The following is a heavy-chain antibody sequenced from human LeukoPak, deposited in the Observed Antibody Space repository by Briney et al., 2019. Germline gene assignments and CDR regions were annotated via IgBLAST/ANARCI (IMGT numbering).Heavy chain of an antibody. CDR2: INPNSGGT. Sequence: GASVKVSCKASGYTFTGYYMHWVRQAPGQGLEWMGWINPNSGGTNYAQKFQGRVTMTRDTSISTAYMELSRLRSDDTAVYYCARPLSIAAAGTGYWGQGTLVTVSS. V-gene: IGHV1-2*02. CDR1: GYTFTGYY. J-gene: IGHJ4*02. D-gene: IGHD6-13*01. CDR3: ARPLSIAAAGTGY.